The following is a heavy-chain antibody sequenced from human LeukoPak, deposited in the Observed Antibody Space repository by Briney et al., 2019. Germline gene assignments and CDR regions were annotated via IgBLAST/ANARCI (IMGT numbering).Heavy chain of an antibody. Sequence: SETLSLTCTVSGGSISSSNWWSWVRQPPGKGLEWFGEIYHSGSTNYNPSLKSRVTISADKSKNQFSLKLSSVTAADTAVYYCARGPPYYYDSSGSHDAFDIWGQGTMVTVSS. CDR3: ARGPPYYYDSSGSHDAFDI. J-gene: IGHJ3*02. CDR1: GGSISSSNW. D-gene: IGHD3-22*01. CDR2: IYHSGST. V-gene: IGHV4-4*02.